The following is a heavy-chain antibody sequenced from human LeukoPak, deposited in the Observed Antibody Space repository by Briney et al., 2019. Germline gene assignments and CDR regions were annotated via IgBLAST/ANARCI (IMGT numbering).Heavy chain of an antibody. J-gene: IGHJ3*02. CDR3: ARDSPHYYDSSGLGNDAFDI. V-gene: IGHV1-69*13. CDR2: IIPIFGTA. D-gene: IGHD3-22*01. Sequence: ASVKVSCKASGGTFSSYAISWVRQAPGQGLEWMGGIIPIFGTANYAQKFQGRVTITADESTSTAYMELSSLRSEDTAVYYCARDSPHYYDSSGLGNDAFDIWGQGTMVTVSS. CDR1: GGTFSSYA.